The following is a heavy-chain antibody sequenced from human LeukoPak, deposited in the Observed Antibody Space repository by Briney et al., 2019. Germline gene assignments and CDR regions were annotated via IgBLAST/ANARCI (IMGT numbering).Heavy chain of an antibody. V-gene: IGHV4-39*01. D-gene: IGHD2-21*02. Sequence: PSETLSLTCTVSGGSISSSSYYWGWIRQPPGKGLEWIGSIYYSGSTYYNPSLKSRVTISVDTSKNQFSLKLSSVTAADTAVYYCARTVGDAEIDYWGQGTLDTVSS. J-gene: IGHJ4*02. CDR2: IYYSGST. CDR3: ARTVGDAEIDY. CDR1: GGSISSSSYY.